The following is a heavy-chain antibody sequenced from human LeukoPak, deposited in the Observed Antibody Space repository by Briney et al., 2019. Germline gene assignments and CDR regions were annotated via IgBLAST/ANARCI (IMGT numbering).Heavy chain of an antibody. CDR2: MNPNSGNT. CDR1: GYTFTSYD. J-gene: IGHJ4*02. Sequence: ASVKVSCEASGYTFTSYDINWVRQATGQGLEWMGWMNPNSGNTGYAQKFQGRVTMTRNTSISTAYMELSSLRSEDTAVYYCARWGIVGATNYFDYWGQGTLVTVSS. D-gene: IGHD1-26*01. CDR3: ARWGIVGATNYFDY. V-gene: IGHV1-8*01.